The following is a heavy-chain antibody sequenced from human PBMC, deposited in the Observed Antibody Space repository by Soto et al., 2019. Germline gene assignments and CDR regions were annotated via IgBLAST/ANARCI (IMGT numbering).Heavy chain of an antibody. Sequence: QVRLEESGPGLVKPSETLSLICSVSGGSVNNADYFWSWIRHHPENGLEWIGYIYYSGSTRYNPSFKTRATLSIDTSKNQFSLRLNSVTVADTAVYFCARDAGYGGSRGGMDVWGRGTTVTVSS. V-gene: IGHV4-31*03. CDR2: IYYSGST. D-gene: IGHD4-17*01. CDR3: ARDAGYGGSRGGMDV. CDR1: GGSVNNADYF. J-gene: IGHJ6*02.